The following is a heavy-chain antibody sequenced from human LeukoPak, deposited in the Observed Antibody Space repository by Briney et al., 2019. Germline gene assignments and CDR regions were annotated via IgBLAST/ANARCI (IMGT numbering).Heavy chain of an antibody. CDR2: INAGGSST. CDR1: GFTFSSYW. V-gene: IGHV3-74*01. J-gene: IGHJ4*02. Sequence: GGSLRLSCAASGFTFSSYWMHWVRQVPGRGLVWVSRINAGGSSTTYADSVKGRFTISPDNAPNTLYPQMDSRRADDAGVYYCGRSNQADDYGGQGTLVTVSS. D-gene: IGHD1-14*01. CDR3: GRSNQADDY.